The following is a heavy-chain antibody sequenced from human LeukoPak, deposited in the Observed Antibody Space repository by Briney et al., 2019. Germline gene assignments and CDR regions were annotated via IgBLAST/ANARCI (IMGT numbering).Heavy chain of an antibody. D-gene: IGHD6-13*01. CDR2: IIISGETT. V-gene: IGHV3-23*01. CDR1: GFTFSTYA. CDR3: ARTADSSSWYAGDYFDY. Sequence: PGGSLRLSCVASGFTFSTYAMNWVRRAPGKGLEWVSSIIISGETTYYADSVEGRFTISRDNSKNTLYLQMNSLRAEDTAVYYCARTADSSSWYAGDYFDYWGQGTLVTVSS. J-gene: IGHJ4*02.